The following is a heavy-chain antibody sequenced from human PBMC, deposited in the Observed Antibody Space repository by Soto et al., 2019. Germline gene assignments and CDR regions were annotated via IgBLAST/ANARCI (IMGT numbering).Heavy chain of an antibody. J-gene: IGHJ4*02. CDR3: ARGGSSWSGDY. CDR1: GFTFSSYR. V-gene: IGHV3-48*01. Sequence: GGSLRLSCAASGFTFSSYRMNWVRQAPGKGLDWISYISSSSTTIDYADSVKGRFTISRDNAKNSLYLQMNSLRVDDTAVYYCARGGSSWSGDYWGQGTLVTVSS. CDR2: ISSSSTTI. D-gene: IGHD6-13*01.